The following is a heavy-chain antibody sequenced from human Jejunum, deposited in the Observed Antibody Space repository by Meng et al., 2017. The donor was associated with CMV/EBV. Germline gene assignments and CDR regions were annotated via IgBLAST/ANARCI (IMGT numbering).Heavy chain of an antibody. CDR2: IIPIIGRP. J-gene: IGHJ5*01. V-gene: IGHV1-69*04. CDR1: GGTLRRYV. Sequence: SGGTLRRYVISWVRQAPGQGLEWMGRIIPIIGRPHHAQRFQDRVSITADKATSTVYMELKTLTSEDTAVYFCASDITGNTYAYDSWGQGTLVTVSS. D-gene: IGHD1-20*01. CDR3: ASDITGNTYAYDS.